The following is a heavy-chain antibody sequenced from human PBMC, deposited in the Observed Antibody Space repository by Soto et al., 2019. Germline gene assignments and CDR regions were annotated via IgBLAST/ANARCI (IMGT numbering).Heavy chain of an antibody. V-gene: IGHV1-3*01. Sequence: QVQLVQSGAEVKEPGASMKVSCKASGYTFTSHAIHWVRQAPGQRLEWMGRINAGGGNTRYSEKFQFRVAMTRDTSATTAYMELSSLRSEDTGVYYCARAASIAASGIFFQHWGQGTPVIVSS. CDR1: GYTFTSHA. J-gene: IGHJ1*01. CDR2: INAGGGNT. CDR3: ARAASIAASGIFFQH. D-gene: IGHD3-3*02.